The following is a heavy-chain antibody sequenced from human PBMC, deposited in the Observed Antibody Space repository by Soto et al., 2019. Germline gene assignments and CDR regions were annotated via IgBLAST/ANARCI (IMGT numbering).Heavy chain of an antibody. V-gene: IGHV4-31*03. CDR2: IYYSGST. Sequence: SETLSLTCTVSGGSISSGGYYWSWIRQHPGKGLEWIGYIYYSGSTYYNPSLKSRVTISVDTSKNQFSLKLSSVTAADTAVYYCARGLVDDSSGYNNWFDPWGQGTLVTVSS. J-gene: IGHJ5*02. D-gene: IGHD3-22*01. CDR1: GGSISSGGYY. CDR3: ARGLVDDSSGYNNWFDP.